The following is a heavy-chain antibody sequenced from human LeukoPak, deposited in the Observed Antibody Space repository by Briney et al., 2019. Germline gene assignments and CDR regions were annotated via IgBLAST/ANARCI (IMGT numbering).Heavy chain of an antibody. CDR1: GGSFSGYY. Sequence: SETLSFTCAVSGGSFSGYYWTWIRQSPGKGLEWIGEINHSGSTNYNPSLTRRVTMSVDTSKNQFSLNLSAATAADTAVYYCARARRGYVRLDYWGQGTLVTVSS. CDR2: INHSGST. V-gene: IGHV4-34*01. D-gene: IGHD5-12*01. J-gene: IGHJ4*02. CDR3: ARARRGYVRLDY.